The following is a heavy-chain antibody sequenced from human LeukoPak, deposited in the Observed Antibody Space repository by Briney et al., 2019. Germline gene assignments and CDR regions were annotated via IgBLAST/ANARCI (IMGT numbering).Heavy chain of an antibody. Sequence: KFQGRVTITRGTSASTAYMELSSLRSEDTAVYYCARAPYSSGWYEAGYFDYWGQGTLVTVSS. D-gene: IGHD6-19*01. J-gene: IGHJ4*02. CDR3: ARAPYSSGWYEAGYFDY. V-gene: IGHV1-3*01.